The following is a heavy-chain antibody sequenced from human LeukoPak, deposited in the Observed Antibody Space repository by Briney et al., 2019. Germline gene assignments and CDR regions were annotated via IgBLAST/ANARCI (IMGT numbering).Heavy chain of an antibody. D-gene: IGHD3-3*01. Sequence: TSETLSLTCAVYGGSFSGYYWSWIRQPPGKGLEWIGEIHHNGSTNYNPSPTSPVTMSLETSKNQFPLNLRSVTAADTAMYFCTRGVLEWSNWFDPWGQGTLVTVSS. V-gene: IGHV4-34*01. CDR2: IHHNGST. CDR3: TRGVLEWSNWFDP. J-gene: IGHJ5*02. CDR1: GGSFSGYY.